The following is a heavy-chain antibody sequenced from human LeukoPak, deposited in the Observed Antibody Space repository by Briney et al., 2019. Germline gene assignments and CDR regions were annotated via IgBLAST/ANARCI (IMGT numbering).Heavy chain of an antibody. CDR2: IWYDGSNK. V-gene: IGHV3-33*01. CDR3: ARDQVGDILTGTYYFDY. J-gene: IGHJ4*02. Sequence: GGSLRLSCAASGFTFSSYGMHWVRQAPGKGLEWVAVIWYDGSNKYYADSVKGRFTISRDSSKNTLYLQMNSLRAEDTAVYYCARDQVGDILTGTYYFDYWGQGTLVTVSS. D-gene: IGHD3-9*01. CDR1: GFTFSSYG.